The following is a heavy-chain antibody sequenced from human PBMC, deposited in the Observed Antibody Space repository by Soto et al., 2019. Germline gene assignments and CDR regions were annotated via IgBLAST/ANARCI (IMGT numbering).Heavy chain of an antibody. D-gene: IGHD1-1*01. CDR1: GGSISTSNW. CDR3: ARTSTRGTRFDY. Sequence: QVQLQESGPGLVKPSGTLSLTCAVSGGSISTSNWWSWVRQPPGKGLEWIGEVYHSGSTNYNPSFKSRDPTPVXXSKKQFSLKLNSVTAADTALYFCARTSTRGTRFDYWGQGSLVTVSS. V-gene: IGHV4-4*02. J-gene: IGHJ4*02. CDR2: VYHSGST.